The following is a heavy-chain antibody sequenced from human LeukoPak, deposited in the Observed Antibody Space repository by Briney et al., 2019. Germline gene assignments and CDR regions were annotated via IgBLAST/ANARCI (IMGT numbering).Heavy chain of an antibody. CDR2: IYHSGST. V-gene: IGHV4-38-2*01. J-gene: IGHJ6*03. D-gene: IGHD2-2*01. CDR1: GYSISSGYY. Sequence: SETLSLTCAVSGYSISSGYYWGWIRQPPGKGLEWIGSIYHSGSTYYNPSLKSRVTISVDTSKNQFSLKLSSVTAADTAVYYCARLRSSTIFGYMDVWGKGTTVTVSS. CDR3: ARLRSSTIFGYMDV.